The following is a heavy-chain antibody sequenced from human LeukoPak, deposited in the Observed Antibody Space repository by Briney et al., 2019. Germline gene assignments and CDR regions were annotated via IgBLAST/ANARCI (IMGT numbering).Heavy chain of an antibody. Sequence: KPGRSLRLACAASGFTFSTHRISWVRQSPGKGLEWVSSISSGSSHIYYADSMKGRFTISRDNAKNTLFLQMNSLRAEDTAVYYCARDFRTQLDGYSPPYHFDYWGQGALVTVSS. CDR3: ARDFRTQLDGYSPPYHFDY. J-gene: IGHJ4*02. D-gene: IGHD5-24*01. V-gene: IGHV3-21*01. CDR1: GFTFSTHR. CDR2: ISSGSSHI.